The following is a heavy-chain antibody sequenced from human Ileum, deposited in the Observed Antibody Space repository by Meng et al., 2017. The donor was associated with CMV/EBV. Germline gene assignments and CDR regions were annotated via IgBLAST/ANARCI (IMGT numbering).Heavy chain of an antibody. CDR3: ARIQSLGSWYYFDY. CDR2: INSDESST. J-gene: IGHJ4*02. Sequence: SGFTFSSYWLHWVRQAPGKGLVWVSRINSDESSTTYADSVKGRFTISRDNAKNTLYLQMNSLRAEDTAVYYCARIQSLGSWYYFDYWGQGALVTVSS. CDR1: GFTFSSYW. D-gene: IGHD6-13*01. V-gene: IGHV3-74*01.